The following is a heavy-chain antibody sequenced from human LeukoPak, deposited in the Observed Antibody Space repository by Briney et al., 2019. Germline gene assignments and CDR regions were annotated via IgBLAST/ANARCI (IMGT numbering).Heavy chain of an antibody. CDR3: AKVGDFYGSGKYSNFDY. Sequence: GGSLRLSCAASGFTFSSSAMSWVRHAPGEGLEWVSAISGSGGSTYYADSVKGRFPISRDNSKNTLYLQMSSLRAEDTAVYYCAKVGDFYGSGKYSNFDYWGQGTLVTVSS. D-gene: IGHD3-10*01. CDR1: GFTFSSSA. V-gene: IGHV3-23*01. J-gene: IGHJ4*02. CDR2: ISGSGGST.